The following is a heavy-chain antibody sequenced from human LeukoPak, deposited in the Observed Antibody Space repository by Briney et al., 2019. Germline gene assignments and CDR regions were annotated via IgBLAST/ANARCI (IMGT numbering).Heavy chain of an antibody. CDR3: ARNGGRFGWYFDY. CDR2: ISSSSSTI. D-gene: IGHD3-9*01. V-gene: IGHV3-48*01. J-gene: IGHJ4*02. CDR1: GFTFSSYS. Sequence: GGSLRLSCAASGFTFSSYSMNWVRQAPGKGLEWVSYISSSSSTIHYADSVKGRFTISRDNAKNSLYLQMNSLRAEDTAVYYCARNGGRFGWYFDYWGQGTLVTVSS.